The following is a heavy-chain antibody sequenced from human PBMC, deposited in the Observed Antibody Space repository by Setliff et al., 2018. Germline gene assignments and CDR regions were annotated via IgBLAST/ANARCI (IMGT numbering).Heavy chain of an antibody. D-gene: IGHD6-13*01. J-gene: IGHJ6*02. V-gene: IGHV1-69*13. CDR1: GGTFSSYT. CDR2: IIPIFDTR. Sequence: SVKVSCKASGGTFSSYTITWVRQAPGQGLEWMGGIIPIFDTRNYAQKFQGRVNITADESTNTAYIEISSLRYEDTAVYYCARGNMDVVAAGGKYSGLAFWGQGTTVTVSS. CDR3: ARGNMDVVAAGGKYSGLAF.